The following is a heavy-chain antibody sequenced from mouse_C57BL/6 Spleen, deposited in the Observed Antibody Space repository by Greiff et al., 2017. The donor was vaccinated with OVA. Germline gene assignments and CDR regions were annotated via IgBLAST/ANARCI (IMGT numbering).Heavy chain of an antibody. V-gene: IGHV1-82*01. J-gene: IGHJ2*01. CDR3: ARSLYGHYFDD. CDR1: GYAFSSSW. Sequence: QVQLQQSGPELVKPGASVKISCKASGYAFSSSWMNWVKQRPGKGLEWIGRIYPGDGDTNYNGKFKGKATLTADKSSSTAYMQLSSLTSEDSAVYFCARSLYGHYFDDWGQGTTLTVSS. D-gene: IGHD1-1*01. CDR2: IYPGDGDT.